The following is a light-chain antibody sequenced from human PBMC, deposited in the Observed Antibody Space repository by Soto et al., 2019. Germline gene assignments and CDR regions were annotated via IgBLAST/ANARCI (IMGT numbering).Light chain of an antibody. Sequence: IRMTQSPSSLSASTGDRVTITCRASQSISTYLNWYQQKPGKAPVLLIYDASTLQSGVPSRFSGSGAGTDFTLTISSLHPEDLATYTCQQSLTTPPTFGQGTKVDIK. CDR2: DAS. J-gene: IGKJ1*01. CDR1: QSISTY. CDR3: QQSLTTPPT. V-gene: IGKV1-39*01.